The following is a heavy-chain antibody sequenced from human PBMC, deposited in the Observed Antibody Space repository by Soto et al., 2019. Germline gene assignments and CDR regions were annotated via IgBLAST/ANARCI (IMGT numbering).Heavy chain of an antibody. CDR3: ARAAPRYCSGDSCRIDY. J-gene: IGHJ4*02. V-gene: IGHV4-34*01. D-gene: IGHD2-15*01. Sequence: SETLSLTCAVYGGSFSGYYWSWIRQPPGKGLEWIGEINHSGSTNYNPSLKSRVTISVDTSKNQFSLKLSSVTAADTAVYYCARAAPRYCSGDSCRIDYWGQGTLVTVSS. CDR2: INHSGST. CDR1: GGSFSGYY.